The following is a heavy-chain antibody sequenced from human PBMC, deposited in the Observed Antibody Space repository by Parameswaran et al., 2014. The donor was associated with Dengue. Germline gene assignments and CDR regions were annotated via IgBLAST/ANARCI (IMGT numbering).Heavy chain of an antibody. V-gene: IGHV4-34*01. CDR3: ARWKYYGSGFDY. Sequence: SETLSLTCAVYGGSFSGYYWSWIRQPPGKGLEWIGEINHSGSTNYNPSLKSRVTISVDTSKNQFSLKLSSVTAADTAVYYCARWKYYGSGFDYWGQGTLVTVSS. J-gene: IGHJ4*02. CDR1: GGSFSGYY. D-gene: IGHD3-10*01. CDR2: INHSGST.